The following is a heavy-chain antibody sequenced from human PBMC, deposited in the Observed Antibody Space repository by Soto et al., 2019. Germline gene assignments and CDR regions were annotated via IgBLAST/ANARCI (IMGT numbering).Heavy chain of an antibody. Sequence: QVQLQESGPGLVKPSQTLSLTCTVSGGSISSGGYYWSWIRQHPGKGLEWIGYIYYRGSTYYNPSLTSRVTISVDTSKNQFCLKLSSVSAADTAVYYCARSGYSYGPNPLLYWGQGTLVTVSS. V-gene: IGHV4-31*03. J-gene: IGHJ4*02. CDR2: IYYRGST. CDR3: ARSGYSYGPNPLLY. CDR1: GGSISSGGYY. D-gene: IGHD5-18*01.